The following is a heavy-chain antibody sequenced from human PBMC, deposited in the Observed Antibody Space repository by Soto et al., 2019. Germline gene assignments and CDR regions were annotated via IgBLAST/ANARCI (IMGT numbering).Heavy chain of an antibody. CDR3: ARSFGVVVVAASFRRHLDLFDI. V-gene: IGHV3-23*01. CDR2: FSSSGGGT. Sequence: PGGSLRLSCTASGFTFSNYAMSWVRQAPGKGLEWVSTFSSSGGGTYYADSVKGSFTISRDNSKNTLYLQMSSLRAEDMAVYYRARSFGVVVVAASFRRHLDLFDIWGKGTMVTVSS. CDR1: GFTFSNYA. D-gene: IGHD2-15*01. J-gene: IGHJ3*02.